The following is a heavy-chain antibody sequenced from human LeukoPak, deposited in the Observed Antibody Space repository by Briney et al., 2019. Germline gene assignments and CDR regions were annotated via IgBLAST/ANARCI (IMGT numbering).Heavy chain of an antibody. Sequence: ASVKVSCKASGYTFTSYYMHWVRQAPGQGLEWMGIINPSGGSTSYAQKFQGRVTITADESTSTAYMELSSLRSEDTAVYYCARDIVVVPAAISTRNPEHYYYYYMDVWGKGTTVTVSS. D-gene: IGHD2-2*01. CDR3: ARDIVVVPAAISTRNPEHYYYYYMDV. J-gene: IGHJ6*03. CDR1: GYTFTSYY. V-gene: IGHV1-46*01. CDR2: INPSGGST.